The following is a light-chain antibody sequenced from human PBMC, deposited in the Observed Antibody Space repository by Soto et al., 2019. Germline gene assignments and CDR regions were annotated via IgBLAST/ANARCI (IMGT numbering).Light chain of an antibody. CDR2: DTS. Sequence: EIVLTQSPATLSLSPGERATLSGMASQSVASYLAWYQQKPGQAPRLLIYDTSNRANGIPARFSGSGSGTDFTLTTSSLEPEDFALYYCQQRSNWLLTFGGGTKVEIK. V-gene: IGKV3-11*01. CDR3: QQRSNWLLT. J-gene: IGKJ4*01. CDR1: QSVASY.